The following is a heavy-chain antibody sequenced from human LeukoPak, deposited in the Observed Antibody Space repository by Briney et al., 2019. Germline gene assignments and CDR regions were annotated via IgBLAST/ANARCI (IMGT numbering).Heavy chain of an antibody. V-gene: IGHV4-38-2*01. CDR1: GYSISSGYY. CDR3: AGKYYYHSSGYFYVDY. D-gene: IGHD3-22*01. CDR2: IHHSGST. Sequence: SETLSLTCAVSGYSISSGYYWGWIRPPPGKGLEWIGSIHHSGSTYYNPSLKSRVTILMDTSKNHFSLKLNSVTAADTAVYYCAGKYYYHSSGYFYVDYWGQGTLVTVSS. J-gene: IGHJ4*02.